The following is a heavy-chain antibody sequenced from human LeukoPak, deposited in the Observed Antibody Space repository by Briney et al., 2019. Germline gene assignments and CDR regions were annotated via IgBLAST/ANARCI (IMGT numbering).Heavy chain of an antibody. D-gene: IGHD4-17*01. V-gene: IGHV4-39*01. CDR1: GGSISSSSYY. CDR2: IYYSGST. J-gene: IGHJ4*02. Sequence: PSETLSLTCTVSGGSISSSSYYWGWIRQPSGKGLEWIGSIYYSGSTYYNPSLKSRVTISVDTSKNQFSLKLSSVTAADTAVYYCARLATTVTTFFDYWGQGTLVTVSS. CDR3: ARLATTVTTFFDY.